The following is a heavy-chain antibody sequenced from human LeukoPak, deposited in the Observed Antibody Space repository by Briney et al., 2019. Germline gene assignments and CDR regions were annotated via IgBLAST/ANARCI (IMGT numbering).Heavy chain of an antibody. J-gene: IGHJ4*02. CDR3: AKDHYWSIDY. Sequence: QTGGSLRLSCAASGFTFNDHYLDWVRHAPGQGLVWVSRIKGDGISTNYADSVKGRFTISRDIAKNTLYLQMNSLRAEDTGVYYCAKDHYWSIDYWGRGTLVTVSS. CDR2: IKGDGIST. V-gene: IGHV3-74*01. CDR1: GFTFNDHY. D-gene: IGHD3-3*01.